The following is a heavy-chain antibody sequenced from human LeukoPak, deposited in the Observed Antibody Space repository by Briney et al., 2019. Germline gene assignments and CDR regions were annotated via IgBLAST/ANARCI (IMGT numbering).Heavy chain of an antibody. Sequence: TSETLSLTCAVSGGSISSSNWWSWVRQPPGKGLEWIGEIYHSGSTSYNPSLKSRVTISVDKSKNQFSLKLSSVTAADTAVYYCARDGSGSYYNTANWFDPWGQGTLVTVSS. CDR2: IYHSGST. D-gene: IGHD3-10*01. CDR1: GGSISSSNW. V-gene: IGHV4-4*02. J-gene: IGHJ5*02. CDR3: ARDGSGSYYNTANWFDP.